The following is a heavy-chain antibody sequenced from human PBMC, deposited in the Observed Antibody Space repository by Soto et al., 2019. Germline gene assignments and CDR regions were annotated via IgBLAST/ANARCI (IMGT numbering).Heavy chain of an antibody. CDR3: ATYSGNYERYGVYYGMDV. V-gene: IGHV3-23*01. Sequence: EVQLLESGGHLVQPGGSLRLSCAASGFTFSNYAISWVRQAPGKGLEWVSSISGSGGSTYYADSVKGRFTISRDNSKNTLYLQMHSLRAEDTAVYYCATYSGNYERYGVYYGMDVWGQGTTVTVSS. D-gene: IGHD1-26*01. CDR1: GFTFSNYA. J-gene: IGHJ6*02. CDR2: ISGSGGST.